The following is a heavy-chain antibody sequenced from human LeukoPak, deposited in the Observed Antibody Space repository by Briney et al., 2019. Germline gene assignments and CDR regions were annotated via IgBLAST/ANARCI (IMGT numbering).Heavy chain of an antibody. J-gene: IGHJ4*02. D-gene: IGHD2-21*02. CDR1: GGSIIDDHYY. Sequence: SETLSLTCTVSGGSIIDDHYYWGWIRQPPGKGLEWIGTIYYSGRSYYNPSLTSRVTMSADTSKNQFSLRLNSVTAADTAVYYCARQRRQAGDPVGYWGQGALVTVSS. V-gene: IGHV4-39*07. CDR2: IYYSGRS. CDR3: ARQRRQAGDPVGY.